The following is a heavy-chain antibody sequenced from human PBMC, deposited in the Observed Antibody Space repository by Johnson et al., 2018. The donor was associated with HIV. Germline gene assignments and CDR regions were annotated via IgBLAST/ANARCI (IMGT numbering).Heavy chain of an antibody. CDR3: ARQKLGGGWTLDDAFDI. CDR2: ISYDASKK. D-gene: IGHD3-16*01. V-gene: IGHV3-30*04. CDR1: GFTFSSYA. J-gene: IGHJ3*02. Sequence: QVQLLESGGGVVQPGRSLRLSCAASGFTFSSYAMHWVRQAPGRGLEWVAVISYDASKKYYADSVKGRFTISRDNSKNTLFLQMNSLRAEDTAVYYCARQKLGGGWTLDDAFDIWGQGTMVTVSS.